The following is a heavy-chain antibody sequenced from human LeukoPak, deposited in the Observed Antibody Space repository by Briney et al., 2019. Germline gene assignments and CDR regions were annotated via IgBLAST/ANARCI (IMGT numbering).Heavy chain of an antibody. J-gene: IGHJ4*02. Sequence: SSETLSLTCAVYGGSFSGYYWSWIRQPPGKGLEWIGEINHSGSTNYNPSLKSRVTISVDTSKNQFSLKLSSVTAADTAVYYCARRYGYSDYWGQGTLVTVSS. D-gene: IGHD5-18*01. CDR1: GGSFSGYY. CDR3: ARRYGYSDY. CDR2: INHSGST. V-gene: IGHV4-34*01.